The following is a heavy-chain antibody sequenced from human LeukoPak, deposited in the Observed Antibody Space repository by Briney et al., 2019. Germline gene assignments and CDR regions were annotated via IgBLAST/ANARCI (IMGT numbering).Heavy chain of an antibody. CDR3: ARDSPRGILTGHNWFDP. CDR1: GGSISSYY. V-gene: IGHV4-4*07. J-gene: IGHJ5*02. CDR2: IYTSGST. D-gene: IGHD3-9*01. Sequence: SETLSLTCTVSGGSISSYYWSWIRQPAGKGLEWIGRIYTSGSTNYNPSLKSRVTMSVDTSKNQFSLKLSSVTAADTAVYYCARDSPRGILTGHNWFDPWGQGTLVTVSS.